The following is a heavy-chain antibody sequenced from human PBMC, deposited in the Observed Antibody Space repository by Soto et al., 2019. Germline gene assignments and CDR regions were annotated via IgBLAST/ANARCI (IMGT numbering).Heavy chain of an antibody. D-gene: IGHD3-9*01. CDR3: ARLMGLRYFDWSFDY. Sequence: QVQLVQSGAEVKKPGSSVQVSCKASGGTFSSYAISWVRQAHGQGLEWMGGIIPIFGTANYAQKFQGRVTITADESTSTSYMELSSLRSEDTVVYYCARLMGLRYFDWSFDYLGQGTLVTVSS. CDR1: GGTFSSYA. J-gene: IGHJ4*02. CDR2: IIPIFGTA. V-gene: IGHV1-69*01.